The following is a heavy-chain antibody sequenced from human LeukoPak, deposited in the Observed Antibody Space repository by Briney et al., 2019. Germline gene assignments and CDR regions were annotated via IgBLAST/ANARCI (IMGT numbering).Heavy chain of an antibody. CDR2: IYHSGSA. J-gene: IGHJ5*02. CDR1: GGSISSGDYS. V-gene: IGHV4-30-2*01. D-gene: IGHD4-17*01. CDR3: ARFYGDYRNWFDP. Sequence: SRTLSLTCAVSGGSISSGDYSWSWIRQPPGKGLEWIGYIYHSGSAYYNPSLKSRVTISLDRSNSQFSLKLSSVTAADTAVYYCARFYGDYRNWFDPWGQGTLVTVSS.